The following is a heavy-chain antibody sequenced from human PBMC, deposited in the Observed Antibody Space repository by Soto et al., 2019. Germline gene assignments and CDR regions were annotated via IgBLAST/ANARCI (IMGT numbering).Heavy chain of an antibody. CDR3: AKAGFGVPTGY. CDR2: ISGSGGST. Sequence: GSLRLSCAASGFTFSSYAMSWVRQAPGKGPEWVSAISGSGGSTYYADSVKGRFTISRDNSKNTLYLQMNSLRAEDTAVYYCAKAGFGVPTGYWGQGTLVTVSS. V-gene: IGHV3-23*01. J-gene: IGHJ4*02. D-gene: IGHD3-10*01. CDR1: GFTFSSYA.